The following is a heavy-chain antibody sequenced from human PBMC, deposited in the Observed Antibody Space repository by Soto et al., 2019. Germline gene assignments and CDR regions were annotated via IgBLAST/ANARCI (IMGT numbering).Heavy chain of an antibody. Sequence: QVQLQESGPGLVKPSETLSLTCTVSGGSISSYYWSWIRQPPGKGLEWIGYIYYSGSTNYNPSLKSRVTVSVDTSKNQFSLKLRSVTAADTAVYYCARVRNWNYGAFDIWGQGTMVTVSS. CDR3: ARVRNWNYGAFDI. CDR1: GGSISSYY. CDR2: IYYSGST. D-gene: IGHD1-7*01. V-gene: IGHV4-59*01. J-gene: IGHJ3*02.